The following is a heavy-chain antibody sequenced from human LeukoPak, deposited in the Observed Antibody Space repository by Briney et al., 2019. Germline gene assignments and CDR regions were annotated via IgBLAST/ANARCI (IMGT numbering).Heavy chain of an antibody. J-gene: IGHJ4*02. CDR1: GGSISSYC. CDR3: GIDRSERVGAITFYRKYYFHY. D-gene: IGHD1-26*01. Sequence: SETLSLTCTVSGGSISSYCRSWVRQAAGKGLEWVGRIYSSGSTNYKPSLKSGDTISVDTSKKKFSLKKRYVNTAETAEDYVGIDRSERVGAITFYRKYYFHYWGRRTLVTVSS. V-gene: IGHV4-4*07. CDR2: IYSSGST.